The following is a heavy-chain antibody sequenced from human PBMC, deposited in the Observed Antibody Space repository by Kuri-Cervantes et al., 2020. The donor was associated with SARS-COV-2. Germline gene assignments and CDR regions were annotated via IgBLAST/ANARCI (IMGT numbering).Heavy chain of an antibody. D-gene: IGHD3-10*01. J-gene: IGHJ4*02. Sequence: GESLKISCAASGFTFSSYWMHWVRQAPGKGLVWVSRINSDGSSTSYADSVKGRFTISRDDAKNSLYLQMNSLRAEDTAVYYCASLDHGLGSYYHTFPHDYWGLGTQVTVSS. CDR1: GFTFSSYW. CDR3: ASLDHGLGSYYHTFPHDY. CDR2: INSDGSST. V-gene: IGHV3-74*01.